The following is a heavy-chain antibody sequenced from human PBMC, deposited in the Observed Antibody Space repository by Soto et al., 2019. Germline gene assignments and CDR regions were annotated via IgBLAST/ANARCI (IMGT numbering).Heavy chain of an antibody. CDR3: AMDSRGWHLY. Sequence: QVQLVQSGAEVKKPGASVKVSCKASGYTFTSYGISWVRQAPGQGLEWMGWISAYNGNTIYAQKLQGRVTMTTDTSTSTAYRELRTLRSEDTSLYYCAMDSRGWHLYWGQGTRVTVSS. D-gene: IGHD6-19*01. CDR2: ISAYNGNT. J-gene: IGHJ4*02. CDR1: GYTFTSYG. V-gene: IGHV1-18*01.